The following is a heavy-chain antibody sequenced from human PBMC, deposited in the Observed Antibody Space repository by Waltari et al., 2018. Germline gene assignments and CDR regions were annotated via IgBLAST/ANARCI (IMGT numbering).Heavy chain of an antibody. CDR1: GYPITSGYY. CDR3: ARDLEWELLLNAFDI. J-gene: IGHJ3*02. Sequence: QVQLQESGPGLVKPSETLYLTRTGSGYPITSGYYWGWIRPPPGKGLEWIGSIYHSGSTYYNPSLKSRVTISVDTSKNQFSLKLSSVTAADTAVYYCARDLEWELLLNAFDIWGQGTMVTVSS. CDR2: IYHSGST. D-gene: IGHD1-26*01. V-gene: IGHV4-38-2*02.